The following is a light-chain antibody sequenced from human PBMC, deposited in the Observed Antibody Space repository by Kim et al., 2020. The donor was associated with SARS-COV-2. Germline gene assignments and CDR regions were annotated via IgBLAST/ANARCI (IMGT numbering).Light chain of an antibody. Sequence: ASVGDRVTITCRASQDISNALEWYLQKPGKAPKLLIYGASSLQSGVPSRFSGSGSGTDFTLTISSLQPEDFATYYCLQDYSDPLTFGQGTRLEIK. CDR3: LQDYSDPLT. V-gene: IGKV1-39*01. CDR2: GAS. J-gene: IGKJ5*01. CDR1: QDISNA.